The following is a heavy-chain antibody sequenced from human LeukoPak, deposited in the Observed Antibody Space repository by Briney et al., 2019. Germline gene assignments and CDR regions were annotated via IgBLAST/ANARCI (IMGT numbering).Heavy chain of an antibody. CDR2: INAGNGNT. CDR3: ARPSRQRNTVLN. J-gene: IGHJ4*02. V-gene: IGHV1-3*01. Sequence: ASVKVSCKASGYTFTSYAMHWVRQAPGQRLEWMGWINAGNGNTKYSQKFQGRVTITRDTSASTAYMELSSLRSEDTAVYYCARPSRQRNTVLNWGQGTLVTVSS. D-gene: IGHD4-11*01. CDR1: GYTFTSYA.